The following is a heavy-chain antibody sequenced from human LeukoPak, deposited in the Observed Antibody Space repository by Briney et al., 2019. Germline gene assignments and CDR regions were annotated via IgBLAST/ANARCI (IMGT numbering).Heavy chain of an antibody. Sequence: SQTLSLTCTVSGGSISSGDYYWSWIRQPPGKGLEWIGYIYYSGSTYYNPSLKSRVTISVDTSKNQFSLKLSSVTAADTAVYYCARSLGAGRGNTYGMDVWGQGTTVTVSS. V-gene: IGHV4-30-4*01. CDR1: GGSISSGDYY. CDR3: ARSLGAGRGNTYGMDV. J-gene: IGHJ6*02. CDR2: IYYSGST. D-gene: IGHD2/OR15-2a*01.